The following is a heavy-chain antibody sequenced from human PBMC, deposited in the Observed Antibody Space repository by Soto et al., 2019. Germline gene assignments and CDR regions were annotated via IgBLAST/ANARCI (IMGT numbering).Heavy chain of an antibody. J-gene: IGHJ4*02. Sequence: EVQLVESGGGLVQPGGSLKLSCAASGFTFSGSAMHWVRQASGKGLEWVGRIRSKANSYATAYAASVKGRFTISRDDSKNTAYLHMNSLKTEDTAVYYCTTADTAMVHFDYWGQGTLVTVSS. V-gene: IGHV3-73*02. CDR3: TTADTAMVHFDY. CDR2: IRSKANSYAT. D-gene: IGHD5-18*01. CDR1: GFTFSGSA.